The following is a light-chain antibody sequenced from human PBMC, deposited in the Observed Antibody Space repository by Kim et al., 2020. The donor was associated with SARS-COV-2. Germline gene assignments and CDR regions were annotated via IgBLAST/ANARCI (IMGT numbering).Light chain of an antibody. CDR1: QSVSSSY. J-gene: IGKJ1*01. CDR3: QQYGSSPPWT. Sequence: EIVLTQSPCTLSLSPGERATLSCRASQSVSSSYLAWYQQKPGQAPRLLIYGASSRATGIPDRFSGSGSGTDFTLTISRLEPEDFAVYYCQQYGSSPPWTFGQGTKVDIK. CDR2: GAS. V-gene: IGKV3-20*01.